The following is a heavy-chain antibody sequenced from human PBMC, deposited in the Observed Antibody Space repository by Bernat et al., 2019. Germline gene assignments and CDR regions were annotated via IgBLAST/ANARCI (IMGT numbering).Heavy chain of an antibody. V-gene: IGHV3-53*01. Sequence: EVQLVESGGGLIQPGGSLRLSCAASGFTVSSNYMSWVRQAPGKGLEWVSVIYSGGSTYYADSVKGRFTISRDNSKNTLYLKMNSLRAEDTAVYYCARDSQQLATVYWGQGTLVTVSS. CDR2: IYSGGST. D-gene: IGHD6-13*01. CDR1: GFTVSSNY. J-gene: IGHJ4*02. CDR3: ARDSQQLATVY.